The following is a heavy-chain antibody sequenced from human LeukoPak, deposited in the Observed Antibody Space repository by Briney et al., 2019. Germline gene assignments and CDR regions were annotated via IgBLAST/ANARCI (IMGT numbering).Heavy chain of an antibody. CDR3: ARDLRYYYDSSGFDY. CDR2: ISSSSSYI. Sequence: GGSLRLSCAASGFTFSSYSMNWVRQAPGKGLEWVSSISSSSSYIYYADSVKGRFTISRDNAKNSLYLQMNSLRAEDTAVYYCARDLRYYYDSSGFDYWGQGTLVTVSS. D-gene: IGHD3-22*01. CDR1: GFTFSSYS. V-gene: IGHV3-21*01. J-gene: IGHJ4*02.